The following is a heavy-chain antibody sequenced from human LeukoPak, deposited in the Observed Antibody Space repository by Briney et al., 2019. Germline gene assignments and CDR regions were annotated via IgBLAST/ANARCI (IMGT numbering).Heavy chain of an antibody. V-gene: IGHV3-7*01. CDR3: ARDTRTFDY. Sequence: QAGGSLRLSCAASGFTFSSYSMNWVRQAPGKGLEWVANIKQDGSEKYYVDSVKGRFTISRDNAKNSLFLQMNSLRAEDTAVYYRARDTRTFDYWGQGTLVTVSS. CDR2: IKQDGSEK. CDR1: GFTFSSYS. D-gene: IGHD1-26*01. J-gene: IGHJ4*02.